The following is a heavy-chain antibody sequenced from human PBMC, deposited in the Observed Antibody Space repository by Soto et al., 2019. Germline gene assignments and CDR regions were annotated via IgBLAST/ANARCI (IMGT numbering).Heavy chain of an antibody. J-gene: IGHJ6*02. CDR3: ASKPPSYDILTGYRPHGMDV. V-gene: IGHV1-69*13. Sequence: ASVKVSCKASGGTFSSYAISWVRQAPGQGLEWMGGIIPIFGTANYAQKFQGRVTITADESTSTAYMELSSLRSEDTAVYYCASKPPSYDILTGYRPHGMDVWGQGTTVTVSS. CDR2: IIPIFGTA. D-gene: IGHD3-9*01. CDR1: GGTFSSYA.